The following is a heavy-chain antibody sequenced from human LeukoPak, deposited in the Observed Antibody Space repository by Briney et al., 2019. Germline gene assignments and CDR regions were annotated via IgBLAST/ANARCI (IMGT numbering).Heavy chain of an antibody. CDR1: GFTFSSYA. D-gene: IGHD3-22*01. CDR2: ISGSGGST. V-gene: IGHV3-23*01. Sequence: PGGSLRLSCAASGFTFSSYAMSWVRQAPGKGLEWVSAISGSGGSTYYADSVKGRFTISRDNSKNTLYLQMNSLRAEDTAVYYCAKDRQMVYYYDSSGTDYWGQGTLVTVSS. CDR3: AKDRQMVYYYDSSGTDY. J-gene: IGHJ4*02.